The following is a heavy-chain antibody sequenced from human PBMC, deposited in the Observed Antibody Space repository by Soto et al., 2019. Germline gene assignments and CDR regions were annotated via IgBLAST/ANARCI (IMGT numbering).Heavy chain of an antibody. V-gene: IGHV1-69*01. D-gene: IGHD2-2*01. CDR2: IIPIFGTA. J-gene: IGHJ5*02. CDR3: ARYLRPAAISSWFDP. CDR1: GGTFSSYA. Sequence: QVQLVQSGAEVKKPGSSVKVSCKASGGTFSSYAISWVRQAPGQGLEWMGGIIPIFGTANYAQKFQGRVTITADESTSTAYMELSSLRPEDMAVYYCARYLRPAAISSWFDPWGQGTLVTVSS.